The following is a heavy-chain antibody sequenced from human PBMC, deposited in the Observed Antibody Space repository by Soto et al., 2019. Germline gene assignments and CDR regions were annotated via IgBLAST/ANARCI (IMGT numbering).Heavy chain of an antibody. CDR1: GFTFSRYG. D-gene: IGHD6-19*01. CDR2: IWYDGSNI. J-gene: IGHJ4*02. Sequence: GGSLRLSCAASGFTFSRYGMHWVRQAPGRGLEWVAVIWYDGSNIYYADSVKGRFTISRDNSKDTLDLQMNSLRAEDTAVYYCARDREQWLVGYYFDYWGQGPLVTVSS. V-gene: IGHV3-33*01. CDR3: ARDREQWLVGYYFDY.